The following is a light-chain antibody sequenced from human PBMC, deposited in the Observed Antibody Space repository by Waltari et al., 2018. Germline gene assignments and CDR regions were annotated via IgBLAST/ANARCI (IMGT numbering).Light chain of an antibody. J-gene: IGLJ2*01. Sequence: QSALTQPPSASGSPGQSVTISCTGTSSDVGDYVYWYQQHPSKAPKLMISEVTKRPSGVPDRFSGSKSGNTASLTVSGLQAEDEADYYCSSYAGSNNLVFGGGTKLTVL. CDR1: SSDVGDY. V-gene: IGLV2-8*01. CDR2: EVT. CDR3: SSYAGSNNLV.